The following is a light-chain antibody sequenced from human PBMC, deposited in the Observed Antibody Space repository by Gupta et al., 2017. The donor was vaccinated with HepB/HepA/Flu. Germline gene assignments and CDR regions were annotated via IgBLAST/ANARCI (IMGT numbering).Light chain of an antibody. V-gene: IGLV1-47*01. CDR1: SSNLGSTY. J-gene: IGLJ3*02. CDR2: RNN. Sequence: QSVLPQPPSASGPPGKGVTISCSGSSSNLGSTYVSCDQHRPGTAPKLLLFRNNQRPAGATAAVACSESGASASGAIRVLRSEDEADYYCEAWENSRSGNWVFGGGTKLTVL. CDR3: EAWENSRSGNWV.